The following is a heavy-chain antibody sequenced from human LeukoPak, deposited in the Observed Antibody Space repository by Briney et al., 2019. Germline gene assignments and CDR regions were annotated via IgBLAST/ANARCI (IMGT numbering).Heavy chain of an antibody. CDR1: GGTFSRYA. Sequence: ASVKASCKASGGTFSRYAISWVRQAPGQGLEWMGRIIPILGIANYAQKFQGRVTITADKSTSTAYMELSSLRSEDTAVYYCARAGAVAGTYDAFDIWGQGTMVTVSS. CDR2: IIPILGIA. V-gene: IGHV1-69*04. CDR3: ARAGAVAGTYDAFDI. J-gene: IGHJ3*02. D-gene: IGHD6-19*01.